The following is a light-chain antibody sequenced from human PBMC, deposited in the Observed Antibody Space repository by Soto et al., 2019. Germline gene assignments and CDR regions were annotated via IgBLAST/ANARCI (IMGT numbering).Light chain of an antibody. CDR3: VLYMGSGISV. Sequence: QAVVTHEPSFSVSPGGTVTLTCGLSSGSVSTTYYPSWYQQTPGQAPRTLIYNTDIRSSGVPDRFSGSILGNKAALTITGAQADDESDYYCVLYMGSGISVFGGGTKLTVL. V-gene: IGLV8-61*01. CDR2: NTD. J-gene: IGLJ3*02. CDR1: SGSVSTTYY.